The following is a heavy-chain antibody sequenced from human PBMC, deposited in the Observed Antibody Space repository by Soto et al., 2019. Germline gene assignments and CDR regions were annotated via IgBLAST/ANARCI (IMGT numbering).Heavy chain of an antibody. J-gene: IGHJ3*02. D-gene: IGHD3-16*02. CDR2: IYHTGST. Sequence: SETLSLTCTVSGGSISTYYWSWIRQPPGKGLEWIGYIYHTGSTNYNPSLKSRVTMSVDTSKNHFSLKLSSVTAADTAVYYCARCFGGVIVGLFAFDIWAQGTMVTVSS. CDR3: ARCFGGVIVGLFAFDI. CDR1: GGSISTYY. V-gene: IGHV4-59*01.